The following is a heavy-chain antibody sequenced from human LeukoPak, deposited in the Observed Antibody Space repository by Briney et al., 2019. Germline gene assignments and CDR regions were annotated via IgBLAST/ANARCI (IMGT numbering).Heavy chain of an antibody. CDR3: AKHSHDGSAPYYEVQLDY. V-gene: IGHV3-23*01. D-gene: IGHD3-3*01. J-gene: IGHJ4*02. CDR1: RFTFSSYE. Sequence: GGSLRLSCAASRFTFSSYEMNWVRQAPGKGLEWVSTISRTGVATYYANSVKGRFTISRDNSKNTVYLQMNSLRAEDTAIYYCAKHSHDGSAPYYEVQLDYWGQGALVTVSS. CDR2: ISRTGVAT.